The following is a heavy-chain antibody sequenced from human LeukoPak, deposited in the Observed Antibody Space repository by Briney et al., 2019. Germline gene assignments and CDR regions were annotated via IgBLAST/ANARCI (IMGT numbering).Heavy chain of an antibody. CDR3: ARGGTYGYDPFDY. V-gene: IGHV4-59*08. J-gene: IGHJ4*02. CDR1: GGSISSYY. CDR2: IYYSGST. D-gene: IGHD5-12*01. Sequence: SETPSLTCTVSGGSISSYYWSWIRQPPGKGLEWIGYIYYSGSTNYNPSLKSRVTISVDTSKNQFSLKLSSVTAADTAVYYCARGGTYGYDPFDYWGQGTLVTVSS.